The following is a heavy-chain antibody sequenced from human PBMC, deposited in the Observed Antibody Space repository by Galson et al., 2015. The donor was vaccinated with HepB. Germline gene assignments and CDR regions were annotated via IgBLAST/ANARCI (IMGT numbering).Heavy chain of an antibody. CDR3: ARESGALRAFDY. CDR1: GFTFSSYW. J-gene: IGHJ4*02. Sequence: SLRLSCAASGFTFSSYWMHWVRQAPGKGLVWVSRINSDGSSTSYADSVKGRFTISRDNAKNTLYLQMNSLRAEDTAVYYCARESGALRAFDYWDQGTLATVSS. D-gene: IGHD1-26*01. V-gene: IGHV3-74*01. CDR2: INSDGSST.